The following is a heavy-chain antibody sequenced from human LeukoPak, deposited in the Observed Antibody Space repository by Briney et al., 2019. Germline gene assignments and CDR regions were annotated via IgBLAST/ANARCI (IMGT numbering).Heavy chain of an antibody. D-gene: IGHD3-22*01. V-gene: IGHV1-2*02. J-gene: IGHJ4*02. CDR1: GYTFTGYY. CDR3: ARDSSLYDSSTFCV. Sequence: ASVKVSCKASGYTFTGYYMHWARQAPGQGLEWMGWINPNSGGTNYAQKFQGRVTMTRDTSISTAYMELSRLRSDDTAVYYCARDSSLYDSSTFCVWGQGTLVTVSS. CDR2: INPNSGGT.